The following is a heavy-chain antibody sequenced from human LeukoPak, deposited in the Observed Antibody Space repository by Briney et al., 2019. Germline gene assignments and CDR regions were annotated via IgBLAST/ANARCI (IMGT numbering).Heavy chain of an antibody. V-gene: IGHV1-2*02. Sequence: ASVKVSCKASGYIFTGYYMHWVRQAPGQGLEWMGWINPNSGGTNSAQKFQGRVTMTRDTSISTAYMELSRLTSGDTAVHYCARHPYSGSYHFDYWGQGTLVTVSS. CDR3: ARHPYSGSYHFDY. D-gene: IGHD1-26*01. J-gene: IGHJ4*02. CDR1: GYIFTGYY. CDR2: INPNSGGT.